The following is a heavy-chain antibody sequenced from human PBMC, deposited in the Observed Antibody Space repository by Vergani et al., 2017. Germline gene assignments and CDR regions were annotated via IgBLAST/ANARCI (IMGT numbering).Heavy chain of an antibody. Sequence: QLQLQESGSGLVKPSQTLSLTCAVSGGSISSGGYSWSWIRQPPGKGLEWNGYIYHSGSTYYNPSRKSRVTISVDRSKNQFSRKLSSVTAADTAVYYCARANYGSGSRGMDVWGQGTTVTVSS. CDR3: ARANYGSGSRGMDV. CDR1: GGSISSGGYS. V-gene: IGHV4-30-2*01. D-gene: IGHD3-10*01. CDR2: IYHSGST. J-gene: IGHJ6*02.